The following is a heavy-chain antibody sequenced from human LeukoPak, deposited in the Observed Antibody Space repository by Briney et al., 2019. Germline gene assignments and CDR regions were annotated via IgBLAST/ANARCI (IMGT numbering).Heavy chain of an antibody. Sequence: PGGSLRLSCAASGFTFSSYAMHWVRQAPGKGLEYVSAISSNGGSTYYANSVKGRFTISRDNSKNTLYLQMGSLRAEDMAVYYCARGYCSGGSCYSALYYYYGMDVWGQGTTVTVSS. CDR1: GFTFSSYA. D-gene: IGHD2-15*01. J-gene: IGHJ6*02. CDR2: ISSNGGST. V-gene: IGHV3-64*01. CDR3: ARGYCSGGSCYSALYYYYGMDV.